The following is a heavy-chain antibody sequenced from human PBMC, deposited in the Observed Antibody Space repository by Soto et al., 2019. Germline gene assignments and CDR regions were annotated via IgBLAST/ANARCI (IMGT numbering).Heavy chain of an antibody. CDR3: ARGPGGPDGPGDY. CDR2: INAGNGNT. CDR1: GYTFTSYA. D-gene: IGHD2-15*01. V-gene: IGHV1-3*01. Sequence: QVQLVQSVAEVKKPGASVKVSCKASGYTFTSYAMHWVRQAPGQRLEWMGWINAGNGNTKYSQKVQGRVTITRDTSASTAYIELSSLRSEDTAVYYCARGPGGPDGPGDYWGQGTLVSVSS. J-gene: IGHJ4*02.